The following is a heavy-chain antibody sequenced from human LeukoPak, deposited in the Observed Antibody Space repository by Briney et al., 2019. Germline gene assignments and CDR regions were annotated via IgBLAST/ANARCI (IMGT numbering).Heavy chain of an antibody. CDR3: ARSPGLYSGTDY. CDR1: GFTFNSYS. V-gene: IGHV3-21*01. J-gene: IGHJ4*02. D-gene: IGHD5-12*01. CDR2: ISSSRSHI. Sequence: PGGSLRLSCAASGFTFNSYSMNWVRQAPGKGLEWVSFISSSRSHIYYADSVKGRFTISRDSAKNSLYLQMNSLRAEDTAVYYCARSPGLYSGTDYWGQGTLVTVSS.